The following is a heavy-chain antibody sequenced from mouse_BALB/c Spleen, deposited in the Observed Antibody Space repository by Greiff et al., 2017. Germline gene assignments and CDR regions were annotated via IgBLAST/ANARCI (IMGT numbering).Heavy chain of an antibody. Sequence: EVKLMESGGGLVQPGGSMKLSCVASGFTFSNYWMNWVRQSPEKGLEWVAEIRLKSNNYATHYAESVKGRFTISRDDSKSSVYLQMNNLRAEDTGIYYCTRPPWFDCWGQGTTLTVSS. CDR3: TRPPWFDC. J-gene: IGHJ2*01. V-gene: IGHV6-6*02. CDR1: GFTFSNYW. CDR2: IRLKSNNYAT.